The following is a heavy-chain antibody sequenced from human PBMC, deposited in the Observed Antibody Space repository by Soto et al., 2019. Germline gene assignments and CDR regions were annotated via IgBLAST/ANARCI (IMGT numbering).Heavy chain of an antibody. Sequence: SVKVSCKASGGTFSSYTITWVRQAPGQGLEWLGGIIPMFGTLYYAQKFQGRLTIAADSSTSTAYMELSTLRSDDTAVYYCARKVASSDDAFDIWGQGTMVTVSS. CDR3: ARKVASSDDAFDI. D-gene: IGHD6-6*01. CDR2: IIPMFGTL. CDR1: GGTFSSYT. V-gene: IGHV1-69*06. J-gene: IGHJ3*02.